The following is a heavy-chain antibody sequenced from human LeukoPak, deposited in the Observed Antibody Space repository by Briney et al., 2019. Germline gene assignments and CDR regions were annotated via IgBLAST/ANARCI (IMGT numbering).Heavy chain of an antibody. CDR3: ARDLKFGVGLAAASNWFDP. CDR1: GFTFSSYG. Sequence: GGSLRPSCAASGFTFSSYGMHWVRQAPGKGLEWVAVISYDGSNKYYADSVKGRFTISRDNSKNTLYLQMNSLRAEDTAVYYCARDLKFGVGLAAASNWFDPWGQGTLVTVSS. CDR2: ISYDGSNK. D-gene: IGHD6-13*01. J-gene: IGHJ5*02. V-gene: IGHV3-30*03.